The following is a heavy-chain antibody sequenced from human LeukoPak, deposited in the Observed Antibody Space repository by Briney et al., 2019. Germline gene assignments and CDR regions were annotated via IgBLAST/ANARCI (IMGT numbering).Heavy chain of an antibody. Sequence: SETLSLTCTVSGGSISSSSYYWGWIRQPPGKGLEWVGSIYYSGSTYYNPSLKSRVTISVDTSKNQFSLKLSSVTAADTAVYYCARPIAARPGGGYYFDYWGQGTLVTVSS. CDR3: ARPIAARPGGGYYFDY. J-gene: IGHJ4*02. CDR2: IYYSGST. CDR1: GGSISSSSYY. V-gene: IGHV4-39*01. D-gene: IGHD6-6*01.